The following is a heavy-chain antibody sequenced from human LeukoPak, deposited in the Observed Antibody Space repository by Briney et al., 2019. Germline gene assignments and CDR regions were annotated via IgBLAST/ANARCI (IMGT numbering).Heavy chain of an antibody. CDR2: INPNSGGT. CDR1: GYTFTGYY. D-gene: IGHD3-22*01. V-gene: IGHV1-2*02. J-gene: IGHJ5*02. Sequence: ASVKVSCKASGYTFTGYYMHWVRQAPGQGLEWMGWINPNSGGTNYAQKFQGRVTMTRDTSISTAYMELSRLRSDDTAVYYCARDYYDSSGYLNWLDPWGQGTLVTVSS. CDR3: ARDYYDSSGYLNWLDP.